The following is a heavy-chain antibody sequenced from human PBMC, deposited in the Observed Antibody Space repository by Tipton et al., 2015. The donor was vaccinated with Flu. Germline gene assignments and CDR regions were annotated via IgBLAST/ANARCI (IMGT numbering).Heavy chain of an antibody. Sequence: TLSLTCTVSGGSISSGSYYWSWIRQPAGEGLEWIGRIYTSGSANYNPSLRSRVTISADTSKNQFSLKLGSVTAADTAVYYCAREVRYYYDSSGYFPQYYFDYWGQGTVVTVSS. CDR2: IYTSGSA. J-gene: IGHJ4*02. V-gene: IGHV4-61*02. CDR1: GGSISSGSYY. D-gene: IGHD3-22*01. CDR3: AREVRYYYDSSGYFPQYYFDY.